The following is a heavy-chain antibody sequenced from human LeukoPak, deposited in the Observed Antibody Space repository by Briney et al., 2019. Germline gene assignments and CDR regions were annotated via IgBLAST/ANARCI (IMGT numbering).Heavy chain of an antibody. V-gene: IGHV1-2*02. CDR1: GYTFTGQD. D-gene: IGHD6-6*01. CDR3: ASYPRYSSSPPFDY. Sequence: ASVKVYCKASGYTFTGQDMHWARQAPGQGLEWMGWINPNTGATKYAQRLQGRVTMTRDTTVSTAYMELSRLTSGGTAVNYCASYPRYSSSPPFDYWGQGTLVTVSS. J-gene: IGHJ4*02. CDR2: INPNTGAT.